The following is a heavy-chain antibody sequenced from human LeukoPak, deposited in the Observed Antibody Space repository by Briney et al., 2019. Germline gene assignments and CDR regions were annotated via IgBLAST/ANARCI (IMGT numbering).Heavy chain of an antibody. CDR1: GGSISSGSYY. CDR2: IYTSGST. CDR3: ARRTAMATTYYFDY. Sequence: SETLSLTRTVSGGSISSGSYYWSWIRQPAGKGLEWIGRIYTSGSTNYNPSLKSRVTISVDTSKNQFSLKLSSVTAADTAVYYCARRTAMATTYYFDYWGQGTLVTVSS. J-gene: IGHJ4*02. V-gene: IGHV4-61*02. D-gene: IGHD5-24*01.